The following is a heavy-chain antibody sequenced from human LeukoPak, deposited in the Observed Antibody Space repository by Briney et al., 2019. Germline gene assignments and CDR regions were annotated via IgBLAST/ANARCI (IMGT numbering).Heavy chain of an antibody. J-gene: IGHJ4*02. V-gene: IGHV3-7*03. CDR2: INEDGSET. CDR1: GFALSSHW. CDR3: AKGAITFGGIIIYFDS. D-gene: IGHD3-16*02. Sequence: GGSLRLSCAASGFALSSHWMTWVRQVPGRGLEWVANINEDGSETYFVDSVKGRFTMSRDNAKNSLYLQMDSLRPEDTAVYYCAKGAITFGGIIIYFDSWGQGTLVTVSS.